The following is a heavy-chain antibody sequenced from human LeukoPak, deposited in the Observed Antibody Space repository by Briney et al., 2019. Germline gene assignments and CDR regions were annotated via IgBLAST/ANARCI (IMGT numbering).Heavy chain of an antibody. J-gene: IGHJ4*02. Sequence: SETLSLTCTVSGGSITGDPHYWTWIRQSAGEGLEWLGHVSASGRTTYNPSLKSRVAISVDTSKKKFFLRLDSVTAADTAVYYCARANYYDGTGCYHDYWGQGTLVTVSS. CDR2: VSASGRT. CDR3: ARANYYDGTGCYHDY. CDR1: GGSITGDPHY. D-gene: IGHD3-22*01. V-gene: IGHV4-61*09.